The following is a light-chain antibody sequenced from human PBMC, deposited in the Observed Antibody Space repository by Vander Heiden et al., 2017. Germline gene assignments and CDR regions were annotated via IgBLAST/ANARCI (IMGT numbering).Light chain of an antibody. CDR3: QQLNSYSIT. J-gene: IGKJ5*01. CDR1: QGISSY. Sequence: DIQLTQSPSFLSASVGDRVTITCRASQGISSYLAWYQQKPGEAPKLLIYAASTLQSGVPSRCSGSGSGTEFTLTISSLQPEDFATYYCQQLNSYSITFGQGTRLEIK. V-gene: IGKV1-9*01. CDR2: AAS.